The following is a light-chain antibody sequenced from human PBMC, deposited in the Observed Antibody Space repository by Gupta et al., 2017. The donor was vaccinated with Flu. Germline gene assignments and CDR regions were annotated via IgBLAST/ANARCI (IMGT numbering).Light chain of an antibody. J-gene: IGKJ1*01. V-gene: IGKV3-15*01. CDR2: NSY. CDR1: QSISNN. Sequence: EIMLTQSPATLSVSLGERVTVSCRASQSISNNLAWYQQKPGQPPRLLIYNSYTRATDIPARFSGAGSGTDFTLTIDSLRSEDFAVYYCQHHSDRPPWTFGPGTKVDLK. CDR3: QHHSDRPPWT.